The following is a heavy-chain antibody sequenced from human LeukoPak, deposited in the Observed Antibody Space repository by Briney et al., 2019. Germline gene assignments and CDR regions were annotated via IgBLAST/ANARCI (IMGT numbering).Heavy chain of an antibody. Sequence: PSETLSLTCTVSGGSISSYYWSWIRQPPGKGLEWIGYIYYSGSANYNPSLKSRVTISVDTSKNQFSLTLSSVTAADTAVYYCARSFRGYSQGYYYYAMDVWGQGTTVTVFS. V-gene: IGHV4-59*01. J-gene: IGHJ6*02. CDR2: IYYSGSA. D-gene: IGHD5-18*01. CDR3: ARSFRGYSQGYYYYAMDV. CDR1: GGSISSYY.